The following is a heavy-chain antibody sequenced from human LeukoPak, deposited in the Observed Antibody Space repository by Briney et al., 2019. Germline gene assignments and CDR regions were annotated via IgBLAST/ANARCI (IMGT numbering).Heavy chain of an antibody. V-gene: IGHV1-8*03. CDR2: VNPNSGNT. CDR3: ARGSRYGDYTLDY. J-gene: IGHJ4*02. D-gene: IGHD4-17*01. CDR1: GYTFTSYD. Sequence: ASVKVSCKXSGYTFTSYDINWVRQATGQGLEWMGWVNPNSGNTGYAQKFQGRVTITRNTSISTAYMELSSLRSEDTAVYYCARGSRYGDYTLDYWGQGTLVTVSS.